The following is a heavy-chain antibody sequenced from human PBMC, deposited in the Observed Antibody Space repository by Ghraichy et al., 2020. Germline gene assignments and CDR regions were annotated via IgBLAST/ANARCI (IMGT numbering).Heavy chain of an antibody. CDR2: ISYDGSNK. Sequence: GGSLRLSCAASGFTFSNYGLHWVRQAPGKGLEWVALISYDGSNKYYADSVKGRFTISRDNSKNTLYLQMSGLRAEDTAVYFCAKAPMMDCGGDCYFDYWGQGTLVTVSS. CDR1: GFTFSNYG. J-gene: IGHJ4*02. D-gene: IGHD2-21*02. CDR3: AKAPMMDCGGDCYFDY. V-gene: IGHV3-30*18.